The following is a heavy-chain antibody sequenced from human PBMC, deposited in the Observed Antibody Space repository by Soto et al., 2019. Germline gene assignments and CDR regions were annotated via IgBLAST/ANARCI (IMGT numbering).Heavy chain of an antibody. Sequence: ASVKVSWKTSGYTFNTYGISWVRQAPGQGLEWMGWISTYNGNTNYAQKLQDRITMTIDTSTTTAYMEPRSLRSDDTAVYYCARRLGSYYHGEDVWGQGTTVTDS. D-gene: IGHD3-16*01. J-gene: IGHJ6*02. CDR2: ISTYNGNT. CDR1: GYTFNTYG. V-gene: IGHV1-18*01. CDR3: ARRLGSYYHGEDV.